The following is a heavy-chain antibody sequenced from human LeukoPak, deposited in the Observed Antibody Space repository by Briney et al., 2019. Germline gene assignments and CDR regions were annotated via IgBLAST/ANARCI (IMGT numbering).Heavy chain of an antibody. CDR3: ARGRYSAGDNWFDP. Sequence: SETLSLTCAVYGGSFSGYYWSWIRQPPGKGLEWIGEINHSGSTNYNPSLKSRVTISVDTSKNQFSPKLSSVTAADTAVYYCARGRYSAGDNWFDPWGQGTLVTVSS. CDR2: INHSGST. D-gene: IGHD3-9*01. CDR1: GGSFSGYY. J-gene: IGHJ5*02. V-gene: IGHV4-34*01.